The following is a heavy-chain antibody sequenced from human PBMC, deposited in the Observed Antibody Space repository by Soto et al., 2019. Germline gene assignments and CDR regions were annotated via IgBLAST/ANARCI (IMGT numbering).Heavy chain of an antibody. D-gene: IGHD3-22*01. J-gene: IGHJ3*02. V-gene: IGHV1-18*01. CDR2: ISAYNGNT. CDR1: GYTFTSYG. CDR3: ARDSHYDSSGYHPPPSVAFDI. Sequence: QVQLVQSGAEVKKPGASVKVSCKASGYTFTSYGISWVRQAPGQGLEWMGWISAYNGNTNYAQKLQGRVTMTTDTSTSTAYMELRSLRSDDTAVYYCARDSHYDSSGYHPPPSVAFDIWGQGTMVTVSS.